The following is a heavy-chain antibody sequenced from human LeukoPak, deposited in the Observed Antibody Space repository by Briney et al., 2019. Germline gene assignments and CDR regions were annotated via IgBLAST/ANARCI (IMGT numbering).Heavy chain of an antibody. D-gene: IGHD3-22*01. J-gene: IGHJ4*02. V-gene: IGHV1-2*02. CDR2: INPNSGDT. CDR1: GYTFTGYY. Sequence: ASVKVSCKASGYTFTGYYMHWVRQAPGQGLESMGWINPNSGDTNYAQKFQGRVTMTRDTSISTAYMELSRLRSDDTAVYYCARDSIVYYYDSSGYYYNYFDYWGQGSLVTVSS. CDR3: ARDSIVYYYDSSGYYYNYFDY.